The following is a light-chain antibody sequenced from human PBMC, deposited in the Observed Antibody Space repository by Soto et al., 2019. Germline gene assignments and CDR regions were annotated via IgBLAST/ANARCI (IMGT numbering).Light chain of an antibody. V-gene: IGKV3-20*01. Sequence: EIVLTQSPDTLSSSPGERATLSCRASQTVIHNQLAWHQQKPGQTPRLLVYGASSRATGIPDRFSGSGAGTDFTLTISRLEPEDFAVYYCQQHGTSPITFGQGTRLEIK. CDR1: QTVIHNQ. J-gene: IGKJ5*01. CDR2: GAS. CDR3: QQHGTSPIT.